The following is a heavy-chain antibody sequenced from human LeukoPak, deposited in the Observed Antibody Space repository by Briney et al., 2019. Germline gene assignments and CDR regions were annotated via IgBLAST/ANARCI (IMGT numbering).Heavy chain of an antibody. D-gene: IGHD3-16*01. CDR2: ITASGDST. CDR3: AKGLGRPNWFDP. V-gene: IGHV3-23*01. CDR1: GFTFSSYA. J-gene: IGHJ5*02. Sequence: GGSLRLSCAASGFTFSSYAMSWVRQAPGKGLEWVSTITASGDSTYYADSVKGRLTISRDNSRNTLYLQMNSLRSEDTAAYYCAKGLGRPNWFDPWGQGTLVTVSS.